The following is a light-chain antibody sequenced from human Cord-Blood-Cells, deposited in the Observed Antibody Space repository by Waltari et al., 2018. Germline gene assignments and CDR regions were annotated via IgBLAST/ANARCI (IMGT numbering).Light chain of an antibody. V-gene: IGLV2-14*01. CDR2: DVS. J-gene: IGLJ3*02. CDR1: SSDVGGYNY. CDR3: SSYTSSSTWV. Sequence: QSALTQPASVSVSPGQSLTISCTGTSSDVGGYNYVPWYQQHPGKAPKLMIYDVSKRPSGVSNRFSGSKSGNTASLTISGLQAEDEADYYCSSYTSSSTWVFGGGTKLTVL.